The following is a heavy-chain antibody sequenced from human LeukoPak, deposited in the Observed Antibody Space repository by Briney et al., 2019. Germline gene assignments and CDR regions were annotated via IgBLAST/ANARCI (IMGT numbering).Heavy chain of an antibody. V-gene: IGHV3-53*01. J-gene: IGHJ4*02. Sequence: GGSLRLSCAASGFTVSSNYMSWVRQAPGKGLEWVSVIYSGGSTYYADSVKGRFTISRDNSKNTLYLQMNSLRAEDTAVYYCAKVPYGSGSYYTRQFDYWGQGTLVTVSS. D-gene: IGHD3-10*01. CDR1: GFTVSSNY. CDR3: AKVPYGSGSYYTRQFDY. CDR2: IYSGGST.